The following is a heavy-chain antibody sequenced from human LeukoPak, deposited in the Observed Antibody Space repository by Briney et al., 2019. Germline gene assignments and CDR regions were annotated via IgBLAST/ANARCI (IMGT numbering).Heavy chain of an antibody. CDR1: GFTFSSYG. V-gene: IGHV3-7*01. CDR2: IREDESEI. Sequence: GGSLRLSCAASGFTFSSYGMDWVRQAPGKGLEWLANIREDESEINYVDSVKDRFTISRDNARNSLYLQMTSLRPEDTAVYYCARDIAVGATEFDYWGQGTLVTVSS. D-gene: IGHD1-26*01. J-gene: IGHJ4*02. CDR3: ARDIAVGATEFDY.